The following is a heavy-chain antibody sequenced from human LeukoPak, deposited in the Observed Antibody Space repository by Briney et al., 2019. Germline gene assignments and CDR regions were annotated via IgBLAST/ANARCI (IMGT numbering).Heavy chain of an antibody. J-gene: IGHJ4*02. D-gene: IGHD1-26*01. CDR3: ASRRSGSYKFDY. CDR2: INPSGGST. CDR1: GYTFTSYY. V-gene: IGHV1-46*01. Sequence: ASVKVSSKASGYTFTSYYMHWVRHAPGQGLEWRGIINPSGGSTSYAQKFQGRVTMTRDMSTSTVYMELSSLRSEDPAVYYCASRRSGSYKFDYWGQGTLVTVSS.